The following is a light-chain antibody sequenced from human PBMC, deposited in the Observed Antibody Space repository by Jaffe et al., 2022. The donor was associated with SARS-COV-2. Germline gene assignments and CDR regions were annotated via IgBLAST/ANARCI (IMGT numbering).Light chain of an antibody. Sequence: QSALTQPASVSGSPGQSITISCTGTNSDVGGYNLVSWYQHHPGKAPRVMIYEGSKRPSGVSNRFSGSKSGNTASLTISGLQAEDEAEYYCCSYAGSSTYVFGTGTKVTVL. J-gene: IGLJ1*01. CDR3: CSYAGSSTYV. CDR1: NSDVGGYNL. CDR2: EGS. V-gene: IGLV2-23*01.